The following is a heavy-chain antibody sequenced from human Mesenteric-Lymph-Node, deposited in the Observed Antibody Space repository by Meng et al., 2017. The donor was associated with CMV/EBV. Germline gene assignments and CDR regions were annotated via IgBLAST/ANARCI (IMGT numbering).Heavy chain of an antibody. CDR1: GGSVSSGNYY. CDR3: ARDGFGCSSTSCWFDP. J-gene: IGHJ5*02. CDR2: MYYRGTT. Sequence: GSLRLSCSVSGGSVSSGNYYWSWIRQPPGKGLEWIGFMYYRGTTNYNPSLKSRVTISLDTSKNQFSLKLSSVTAADTAVYYCARDGFGCSSTSCWFDPWGQGTLVTVSS. D-gene: IGHD2-2*01. V-gene: IGHV4-61*01.